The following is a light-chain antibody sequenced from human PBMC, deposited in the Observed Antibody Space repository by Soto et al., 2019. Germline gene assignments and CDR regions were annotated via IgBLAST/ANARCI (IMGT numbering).Light chain of an antibody. J-gene: IGKJ1*01. CDR3: QQYGSSST. V-gene: IGKV3-20*01. CDR1: QSVNSNY. CDR2: GAS. Sequence: EIVLTQSPGTLSLSPGERATRSCRASQSVNSNYLAWYQQKPGQAPRLLIYGASSRATGIPDRFSGSGSGTDFTLTISRLEPEDFAVYYCQQYGSSSTFGQGTKVEIK.